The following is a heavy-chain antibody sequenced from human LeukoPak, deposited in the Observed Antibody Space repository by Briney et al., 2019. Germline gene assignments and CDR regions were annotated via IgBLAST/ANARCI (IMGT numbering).Heavy chain of an antibody. D-gene: IGHD1-26*01. V-gene: IGHV3-21*01. CDR3: ARDREWELRGVIDY. CDR2: ISSSSSYI. Sequence: GGSLRLSCAASGFTFDTFPMTWVRQAPGEGLEWVSSISSSSSYIYYADSVKGRFTISRDNAKNSLYLQMNSLRAEDTAVYYCARDREWELRGVIDYWGQGTLVTVSS. CDR1: GFTFDTFP. J-gene: IGHJ4*02.